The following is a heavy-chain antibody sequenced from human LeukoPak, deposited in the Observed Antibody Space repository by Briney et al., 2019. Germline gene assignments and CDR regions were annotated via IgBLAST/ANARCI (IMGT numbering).Heavy chain of an antibody. Sequence: SETLSLTCTVSGDSISSSSYYWGWIRQPPGKGLEWIGSIYYSGSIYYNPSLKSRVTISVDTSKNQFSLKLSSVTAADTAVYYCARGRHYDSSGYHLGYWGQGTLVTVSS. J-gene: IGHJ4*02. CDR2: IYYSGSI. CDR3: ARGRHYDSSGYHLGY. D-gene: IGHD3-22*01. V-gene: IGHV4-39*07. CDR1: GDSISSSSYY.